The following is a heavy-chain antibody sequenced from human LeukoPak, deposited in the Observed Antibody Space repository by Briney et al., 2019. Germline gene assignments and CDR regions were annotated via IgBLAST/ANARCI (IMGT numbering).Heavy chain of an antibody. V-gene: IGHV3-74*01. CDR2: VIRDGSFT. Sequence: GGSLRLSCAASGFTFRSYWMHWVRQAPGKGLEWVSRVIRDGSFTNYADSVKGRFTISRDNAKNTLYLQMSSLRAEDTAVYYCARGSSWYDYWGQGTLVTVSS. CDR3: ARGSSWYDY. D-gene: IGHD6-13*01. CDR1: GFTFRSYW. J-gene: IGHJ4*02.